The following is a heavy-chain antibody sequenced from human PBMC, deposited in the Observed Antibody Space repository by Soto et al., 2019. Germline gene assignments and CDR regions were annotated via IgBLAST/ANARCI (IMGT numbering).Heavy chain of an antibody. CDR3: ATDSRNVGIGYFDS. D-gene: IGHD1-26*01. Sequence: WWSLRLCCAASGFKVGSSYVTWVRQAPGEGLEWVSVIVSGGSTHYADSVTGRFTVSRDVSNNTVYLHMSSLRAEDTAVYFCATDSRNVGIGYFDSWGLGTLVTVSS. J-gene: IGHJ4*02. CDR1: GFKVGSSY. V-gene: IGHV3-53*01. CDR2: IVSGGST.